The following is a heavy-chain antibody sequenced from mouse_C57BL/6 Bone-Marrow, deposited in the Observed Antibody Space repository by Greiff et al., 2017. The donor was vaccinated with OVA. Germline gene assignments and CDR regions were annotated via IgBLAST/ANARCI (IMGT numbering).Heavy chain of an antibody. V-gene: IGHV6-3*01. CDR3: TVYYYGSSSPYY. CDR2: IRLKSDNYAT. J-gene: IGHJ2*01. Sequence: EVQLQQSGGGLVQPGGSMKLSCVASGFTFSNYWMNWVRQSPEKGLEWVAQIRLKSDNYATHYAESVKGRFTISRDDSKSSVYLQMNNLRAEDTGIYYCTVYYYGSSSPYYWGQGTTLTVSS. CDR1: GFTFSNYW. D-gene: IGHD1-1*01.